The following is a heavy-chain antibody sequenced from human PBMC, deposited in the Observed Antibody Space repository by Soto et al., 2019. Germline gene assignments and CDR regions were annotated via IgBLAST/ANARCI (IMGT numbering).Heavy chain of an antibody. CDR1: GGTFNKFA. CDR2: IIPVFRSA. V-gene: IGHV1-69*13. CDR3: ARRYCSSDNCPLFYYFVDL. Sequence: SVKVSCKASGGTFNKFAFSWVRQAPGQGFEWMGGIIPVFRSANYAQRFRGRITITADEYTSTVYLYLNDLRSVDTAVYYWARRYCSSDNCPLFYYFVDLWGLGTTVTVSS. J-gene: IGHJ6*02. D-gene: IGHD2-8*02.